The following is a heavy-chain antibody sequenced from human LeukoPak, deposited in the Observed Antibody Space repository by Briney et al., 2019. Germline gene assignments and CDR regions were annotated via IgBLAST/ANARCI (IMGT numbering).Heavy chain of an antibody. CDR3: ARDLPYAFDI. CDR1: GGSISSSSYY. Sequence: SETLSLTCTVSGGSISSSSYYWGWIRQPPGKGLEWIGSIYYSGSTYYNPSLKSRVTISVDTSKNQFSLKLSSVTAADTAVYYCARDLPYAFDIWGQGTMVTVSS. J-gene: IGHJ3*02. CDR2: IYYSGST. V-gene: IGHV4-39*07.